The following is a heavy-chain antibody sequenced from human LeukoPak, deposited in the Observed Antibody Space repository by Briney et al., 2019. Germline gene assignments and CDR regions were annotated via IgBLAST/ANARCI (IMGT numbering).Heavy chain of an antibody. CDR2: MNPNSGNT. CDR3: AAMSLKDYMDV. CDR1: GYTFTSYD. V-gene: IGHV1-8*03. J-gene: IGHJ6*03. Sequence: ASVKVSCKASGYTFTSYDTNWVRQATGQGLEWMGWMNPNSGNTGYAQKFQERVTITRDMSTSTAYMELSSLRSEDTAVYYCAAMSLKDYMDVWGKGTTVTVSS.